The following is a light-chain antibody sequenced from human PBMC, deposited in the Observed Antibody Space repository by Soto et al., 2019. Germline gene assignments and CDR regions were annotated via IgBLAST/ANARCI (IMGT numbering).Light chain of an antibody. V-gene: IGKV3-15*01. Sequence: IVLTQSPATLSLSPGDRSTLSCRANQSVSSTYLPWSQQKPGQAPRLLIYDASTMATGFPARFSGSGSGTEFTLTISSLQSEDFAVYYCQQYNNWPLNCGGGNKGDIK. CDR3: QQYNNWPLN. J-gene: IGKJ4*01. CDR2: DAS. CDR1: QSVSSTY.